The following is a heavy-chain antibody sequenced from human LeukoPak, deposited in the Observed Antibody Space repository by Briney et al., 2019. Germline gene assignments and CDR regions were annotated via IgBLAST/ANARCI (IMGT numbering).Heavy chain of an antibody. J-gene: IGHJ4*02. Sequence: PGGSLRLSCAASGFTFSDSYMTWVRQAPGKGVEWVAYISGSGHDINYSDSEKGRFTISRDNAKNSLYLQMNSLRAEDTAVYYCARDGDGYTVEYFDYWGQGTLVTVSS. CDR2: ISGSGHDI. D-gene: IGHD5-24*01. CDR1: GFTFSDSY. CDR3: ARDGDGYTVEYFDY. V-gene: IGHV3-11*04.